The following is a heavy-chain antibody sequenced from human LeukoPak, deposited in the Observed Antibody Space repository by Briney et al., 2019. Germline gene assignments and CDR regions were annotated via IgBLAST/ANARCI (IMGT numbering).Heavy chain of an antibody. CDR2: INHSGST. D-gene: IGHD6-13*01. V-gene: IGHV4-34*01. CDR1: GGSFSGYY. CDR3: ARGVAAAGTWHYYYYGMDV. J-gene: IGHJ6*02. Sequence: SETLSLTCAVYGGSFSGYYWSWIRQPPGKGLEWIGEINHSGSTNYNPSLKSRVTISVDTSKNQLSLKLSSVTAADTAVYYCARGVAAAGTWHYYYYGMDVWGQGTTVTVSS.